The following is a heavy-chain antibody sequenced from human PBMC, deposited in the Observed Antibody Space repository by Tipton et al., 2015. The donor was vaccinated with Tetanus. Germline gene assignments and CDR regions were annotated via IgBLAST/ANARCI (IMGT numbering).Heavy chain of an antibody. Sequence: LRLSCAVSGASISSIYSWSWIRQPPGKGLEWLAYISNSGRTNSNYSLKSRITISQDKSKNQFSLRLTSVTAADTAMYYCARANYDFPKKGPFDSWGPGSLVIVSS. V-gene: IGHV4-61*01. CDR3: ARANYDFPKKGPFDS. CDR2: ISNSGRT. D-gene: IGHD3-3*01. CDR1: GASISSIYS. J-gene: IGHJ4*02.